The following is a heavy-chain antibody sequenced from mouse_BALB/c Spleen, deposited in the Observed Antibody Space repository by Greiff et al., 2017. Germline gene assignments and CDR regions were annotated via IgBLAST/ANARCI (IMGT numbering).Heavy chain of an antibody. Sequence: EVKLVESGGGLVKPGGSLKLSCAASGFAFSSYDMSWVRQTPEKRLEWVAYISSGGGSTYYPDTVKGRFTISRDNAKNTLYLQMSSLKSEDTAMYYCARHGGLRRWFAYWGQGTLVTVSA. CDR2: ISSGGGST. CDR3: ARHGGLRRWFAY. V-gene: IGHV5-12-1*01. D-gene: IGHD2-2*01. CDR1: GFAFSSYD. J-gene: IGHJ3*01.